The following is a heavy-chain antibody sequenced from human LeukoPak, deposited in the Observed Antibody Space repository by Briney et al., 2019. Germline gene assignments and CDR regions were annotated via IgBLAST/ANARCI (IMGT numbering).Heavy chain of an antibody. Sequence: SETLSLTCAVYGGSFSGYYWSWIRQPPGKGLEWIGEINHSGSTNYNPSLKSRVTISVDTSKNQFSLKLSSVTAADTAVYYCAREFDSSGQGLTPWGQGTLVTVSS. J-gene: IGHJ5*02. CDR3: AREFDSSGQGLTP. D-gene: IGHD3-22*01. CDR1: GGSFSGYY. CDR2: INHSGST. V-gene: IGHV4-34*01.